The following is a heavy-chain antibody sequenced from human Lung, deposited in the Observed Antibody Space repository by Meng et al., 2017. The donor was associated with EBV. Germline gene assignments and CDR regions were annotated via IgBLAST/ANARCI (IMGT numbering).Heavy chain of an antibody. Sequence: HLLVAWAYVKKPGASVRVSCEAFGYTFASYGSSWLRQAPGQGLEWMGWFVNNVDTYSAQKFQGRVTMTTDTHTGTAFMELRSLRSDDTAVYYCARGTPGRSYSDYWGQGTLVTVSS. CDR1: GYTFASYG. J-gene: IGHJ4*02. V-gene: IGHV1-18*01. D-gene: IGHD3-10*01. CDR3: ARGTPGRSYSDY. CDR2: FVNNVDT.